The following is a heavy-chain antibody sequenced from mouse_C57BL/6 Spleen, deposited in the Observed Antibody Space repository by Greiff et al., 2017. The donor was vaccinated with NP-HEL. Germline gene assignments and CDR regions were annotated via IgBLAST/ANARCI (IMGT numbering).Heavy chain of an antibody. CDR3: ARSPYYGSSLFDY. D-gene: IGHD1-1*01. CDR2: ISSGSSTI. J-gene: IGHJ2*01. V-gene: IGHV5-17*01. CDR1: GFTFSDYG. Sequence: EVKLVESGGGLVKPGGSLKLSCAASGFTFSDYGMHWVRQAPEKGLEWVAYISSGSSTIYYADTVKGRFTISRDNAKNTLFLQMTSLRSEDTAMYYCARSPYYGSSLFDYWGQGTTLTVSS.